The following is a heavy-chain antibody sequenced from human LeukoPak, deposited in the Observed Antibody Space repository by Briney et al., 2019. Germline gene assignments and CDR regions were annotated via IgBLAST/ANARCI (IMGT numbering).Heavy chain of an antibody. CDR3: ARDRVLGYSHANYLGVDV. CDR2: IYHSGST. J-gene: IGHJ6*02. D-gene: IGHD6-13*01. V-gene: IGHV4-30-2*01. CDR1: GGSISSGGYY. Sequence: PSETLSLTCTVSGGSISSGGYYWSWIRQPPGKGLEWIGYIYHSGSTYYNPSLKSRVTISVDTSKNQFSLKLNAVTAADTAVYYCARDRVLGYSHANYLGVDVWGPGTTVTVSS.